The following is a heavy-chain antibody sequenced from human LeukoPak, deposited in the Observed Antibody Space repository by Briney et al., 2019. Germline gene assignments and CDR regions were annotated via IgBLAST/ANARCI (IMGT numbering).Heavy chain of an antibody. CDR2: FYASGRT. V-gene: IGHV4-4*07. J-gene: IGHJ4*02. Sequence: PSETLSLTCTVSGVSISRYYWIWIRQPAGKGLEWIGRFYASGRTNYNPSLKSRITMSVDTSKNQFSLKLRSLTAADTAGYYFAPDPLAEGYFDYWGQGTLVTVSS. CDR3: APDPLAEGYFDY. CDR1: GVSISRYY. D-gene: IGHD6-13*01.